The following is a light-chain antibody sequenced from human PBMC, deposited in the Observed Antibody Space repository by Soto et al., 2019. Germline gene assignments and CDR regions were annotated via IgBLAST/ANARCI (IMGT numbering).Light chain of an antibody. CDR2: GAS. J-gene: IGKJ1*01. CDR3: QHYNNYVTWA. V-gene: IGKV3-15*01. CDR1: QSVGSH. Sequence: EIVMTQFPATLSVSPGEKATLSCRASQSVGSHLAWYQQKPGQAPRLLIFGASTRASGIPARFRGSGSGTEFTLTISSLQSEDFAVYYCQHYNNYVTWAFGQGTKVEIK.